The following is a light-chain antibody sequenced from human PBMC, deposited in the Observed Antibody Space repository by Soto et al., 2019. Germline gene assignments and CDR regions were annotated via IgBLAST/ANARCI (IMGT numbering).Light chain of an antibody. J-gene: IGKJ4*01. CDR3: QHYNNWIGT. V-gene: IGKV3-15*01. CDR1: QAISSN. Sequence: IVMTQSPATMSVSRGERATLSCRANQAISSNLAWYQQKPGQAPRLLLYGAATRATDIPDRFSGSGSGTEFTLTISSLQSEDFAVYYFQHYNNWIGTFGGGTKVEIK. CDR2: GAA.